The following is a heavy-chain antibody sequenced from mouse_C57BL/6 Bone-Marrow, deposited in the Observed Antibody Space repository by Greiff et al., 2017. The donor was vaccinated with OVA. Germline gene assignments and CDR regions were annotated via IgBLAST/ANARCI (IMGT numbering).Heavy chain of an antibody. J-gene: IGHJ1*03. Sequence: DVKLQESGGGLVKPGGSLKLSCAASGFTFSDYGMHWVRQAPEKGLEWVAYISSGSSTIYYADTVKGRFTISRDNAKNTLFLQMTSLRSEDTAMYYCAREGIWYFDVWGTGTTVTVSS. D-gene: IGHD2-14*01. V-gene: IGHV5-17*01. CDR1: GFTFSDYG. CDR3: AREGIWYFDV. CDR2: ISSGSSTI.